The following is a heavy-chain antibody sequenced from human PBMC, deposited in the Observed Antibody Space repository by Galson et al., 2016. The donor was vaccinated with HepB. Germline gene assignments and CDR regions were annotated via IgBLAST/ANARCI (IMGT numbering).Heavy chain of an antibody. CDR3: ASGFPYMYFDV. CDR2: IYSSGHE. CDR1: GFAVMTNY. Sequence: SLRLSCAASGFAVMTNYMTWVRQAPGKGLEWVAVIYSSGHEYYGESVKGRVTISRDEAENAVYLQMNSLKVEDTAVYYVASGFPYMYFDVWGRGTLVTVSS. V-gene: IGHV3-53*01. D-gene: IGHD3-10*01. J-gene: IGHJ2*01.